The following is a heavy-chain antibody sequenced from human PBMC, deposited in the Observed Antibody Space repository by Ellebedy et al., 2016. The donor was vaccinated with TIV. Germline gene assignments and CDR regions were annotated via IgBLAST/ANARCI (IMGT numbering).Heavy chain of an antibody. D-gene: IGHD3-10*01. CDR1: GGSFSGYY. V-gene: IGHV4-34*01. CDR2: INHSGST. CDR3: ARNGVVRGVNWFDP. Sequence: GSLRLXXAVYGGSFSGYYWSWIRQPPGKGLEWIGEINHSGSTNYNPSLKSRVTISVDTSKNQFSLKLSSVTAADTAVYYCARNGVVRGVNWFDPWGQGTLVTVSS. J-gene: IGHJ5*02.